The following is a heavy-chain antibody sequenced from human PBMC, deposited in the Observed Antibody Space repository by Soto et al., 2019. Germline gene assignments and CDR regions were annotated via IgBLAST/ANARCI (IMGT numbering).Heavy chain of an antibody. D-gene: IGHD3-3*01. CDR3: AKGDFWSGYYYYYMDV. V-gene: IGHV3-23*01. Sequence: EVQLLESGGGLVQPGGSLRLSCAASGFTFSSYAMSWIRQAPGKGLEWVSAISGSGGSTYYADSVKGRFTISRDNNTNTLYLQMNRRRADDTAVYYCAKGDFWSGYYYYYMDVWSRGTTVTVFS. J-gene: IGHJ6*03. CDR1: GFTFSSYA. CDR2: ISGSGGST.